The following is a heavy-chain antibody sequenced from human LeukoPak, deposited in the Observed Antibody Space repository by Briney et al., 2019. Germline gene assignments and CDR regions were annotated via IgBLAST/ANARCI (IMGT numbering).Heavy chain of an antibody. CDR2: IRQDGDTK. D-gene: IGHD6-13*01. J-gene: IGHJ4*02. V-gene: IGHV3-7*03. CDR1: GFPFNAYW. Sequence: GGSLRLSCAASGFPFNAYWMTWVRQAPGKGLEWVANIRQDGDTKYYVDSVKGRFTISRDNAMNSLYLQMNSLRAEDTAIYYCARSLPYGTTWYGRSDFWGQGTLVTVSS. CDR3: ARSLPYGTTWYGRSDF.